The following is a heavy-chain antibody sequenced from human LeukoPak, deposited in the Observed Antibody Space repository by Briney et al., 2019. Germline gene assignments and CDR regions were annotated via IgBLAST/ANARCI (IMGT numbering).Heavy chain of an antibody. Sequence: GSSVKVSCKASGYTFTSYGISWVRQAPGQGREGMGWISAYNGNTNYAQKLQGRVNMTTDPSTSTAYMELRSLRSDDTAVYYCARDYGGNPWDFLDYWGQGTLVTVSS. V-gene: IGHV1-18*01. D-gene: IGHD4-23*01. CDR1: GYTFTSYG. CDR2: ISAYNGNT. J-gene: IGHJ4*02. CDR3: ARDYGGNPWDFLDY.